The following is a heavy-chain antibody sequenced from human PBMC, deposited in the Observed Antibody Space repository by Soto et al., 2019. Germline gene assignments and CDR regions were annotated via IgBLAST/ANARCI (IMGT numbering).Heavy chain of an antibody. CDR3: ARATWNGGKGFDY. V-gene: IGHV4-34*01. D-gene: IGHD1-1*01. Sequence: QVQLQQWGAGLLKPSETLSLTCAVYGGFFSGYYWSWIRQPPGKGLEWIGEINHSGSTNYNPSLKSRVTISVDTSKNQFSLKLSSVTAADTAVYYCARATWNGGKGFDYWGQGTLVTVSS. CDR1: GGFFSGYY. CDR2: INHSGST. J-gene: IGHJ4*02.